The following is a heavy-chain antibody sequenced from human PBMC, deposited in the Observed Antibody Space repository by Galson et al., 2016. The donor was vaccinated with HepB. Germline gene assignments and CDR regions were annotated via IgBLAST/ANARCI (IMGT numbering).Heavy chain of an antibody. CDR3: AKVRQLAYSYGMDV. D-gene: IGHD6-6*01. V-gene: IGHV3-30*18. CDR2: ISYDGSNK. J-gene: IGHJ6*02. CDR1: GFTLSSYG. Sequence: SLRLSCAASGFTLSSYGMHWVRQAPGKGLEWVAVISYDGSNKYYADSVKGRFTTSRDNSKNTLYLQMNSLRAEDTAVYYCAKVRQLAYSYGMDVWGQGTTVTVSS.